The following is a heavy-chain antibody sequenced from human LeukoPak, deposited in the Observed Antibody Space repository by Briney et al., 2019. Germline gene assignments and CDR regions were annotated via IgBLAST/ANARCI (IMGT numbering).Heavy chain of an antibody. CDR1: GFSFSSYS. D-gene: IGHD6-19*01. V-gene: IGHV3-21*01. Sequence: KSGGSLRLSCAASGFSFSSYSMNWVRQAPGKGLEWVASISSSGGYIYYADSLKGRFTISRDNVKNSLYLQLSSLRDDDTAVYYCAGDGDTSGWFYYLAHWGQGTLVTVSS. CDR3: AGDGDTSGWFYYLAH. J-gene: IGHJ4*02. CDR2: ISSSGGYI.